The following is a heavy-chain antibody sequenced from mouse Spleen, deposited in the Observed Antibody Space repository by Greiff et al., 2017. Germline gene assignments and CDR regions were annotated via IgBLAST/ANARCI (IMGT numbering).Heavy chain of an antibody. CDR1: GYSFTDYN. J-gene: IGHJ4*01. CDR2: INPNYGTT. V-gene: IGHV1-39*01. CDR3: ASRGYDEAYYYAMDY. D-gene: IGHD2-14*01. Sequence: EVKLVESGPELVKPGASVKISCKASGYSFTDYNMNWVKQSNGKSLEWIGVINPNYGTTSYNQKFKGKATLTVDQSSSTAYMQLNSLTSEDSAVYYCASRGYDEAYYYAMDYWGQGTSVTVSS.